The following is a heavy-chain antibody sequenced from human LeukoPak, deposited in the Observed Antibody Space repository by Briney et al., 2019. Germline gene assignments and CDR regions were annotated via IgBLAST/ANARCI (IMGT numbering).Heavy chain of an antibody. CDR1: GFTFSSYA. V-gene: IGHV3-23*01. J-gene: IGHJ5*02. D-gene: IGHD2-15*01. Sequence: GGSLRLSCAVSGFTFSSYAMSWVRQAPGKGLEWVSSISGSGGSTYYADSVKGRFTVSRDNSKNTLYLQMNSVRAEDTAVYVCAKSSYCTGGSCFWFDPWGQGTLATVSS. CDR3: AKSSYCTGGSCFWFDP. CDR2: ISGSGGST.